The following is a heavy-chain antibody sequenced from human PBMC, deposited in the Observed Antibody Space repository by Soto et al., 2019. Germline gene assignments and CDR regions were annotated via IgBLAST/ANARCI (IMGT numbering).Heavy chain of an antibody. D-gene: IGHD1-1*01. V-gene: IGHV3-13*01. Sequence: QPGGSLRLSCAASGFTLSTYDMHWVRQATGKGLEWVAALSYAGDTYYPGSVKGRFTVSRESAKNSLYLQMNSLTAGDTAVYYCAKDRGVRLERRLYYYGMDVWGQGTTVTVSS. CDR3: AKDRGVRLERRLYYYGMDV. J-gene: IGHJ6*02. CDR2: LSYAGDT. CDR1: GFTLSTYD.